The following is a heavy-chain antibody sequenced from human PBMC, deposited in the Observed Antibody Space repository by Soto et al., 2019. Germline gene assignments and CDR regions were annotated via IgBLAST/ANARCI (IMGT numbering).Heavy chain of an antibody. CDR1: GYSFTIYW. CDR3: ARHDRRVGYCSSTSCYGAFDI. D-gene: IGHD2-2*01. V-gene: IGHV5-51*01. J-gene: IGHJ3*02. CDR2: IYPGDSDT. Sequence: GESLKISCKGSGYSFTIYWIGWVRQMPGKGLEWMGIIYPGDSDTRYSPSFQGQVTISADKSISTAYLQWSSLKASDTAMYYCARHDRRVGYCSSTSCYGAFDIWGQGTMVTVSS.